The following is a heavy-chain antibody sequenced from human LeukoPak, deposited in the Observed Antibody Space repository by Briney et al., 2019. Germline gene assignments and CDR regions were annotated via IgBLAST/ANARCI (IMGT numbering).Heavy chain of an antibody. V-gene: IGHV4-30-4*01. CDR2: IYYSGST. J-gene: IGHJ3*02. D-gene: IGHD3-22*01. Sequence: PSQTLSLTCTVSGGSISSGDYYWSWIRQPPGKGLEWIGYIYYSGSTYYNPSLKSRVTISVDTSKNQFSLKLSSVTAADTAVYYCAREGLKDLFQTYYYDSSGYPDAFDIWGQGTMVTVSS. CDR1: GGSISSGDYY. CDR3: AREGLKDLFQTYYYDSSGYPDAFDI.